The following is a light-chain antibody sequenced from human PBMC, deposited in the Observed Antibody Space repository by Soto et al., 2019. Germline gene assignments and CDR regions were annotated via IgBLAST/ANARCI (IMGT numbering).Light chain of an antibody. Sequence: QSALTQPASVSGSPGQSITISCTGTSSDVGDYDYVSWYQQHPGKAPKLMVYDVNNRPSGVSNRFSGSKSGNTASLTISGLQAGDEADYYCSSYTTTTLVVFGGGTKVTVL. CDR3: SSYTTTTLVV. CDR2: DVN. V-gene: IGLV2-14*03. J-gene: IGLJ2*01. CDR1: SSDVGDYDY.